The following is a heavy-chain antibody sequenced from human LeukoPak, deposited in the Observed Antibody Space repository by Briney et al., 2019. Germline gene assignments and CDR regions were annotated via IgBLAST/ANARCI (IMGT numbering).Heavy chain of an antibody. Sequence: GGSLRLSCLASGFTVSSTYMSWVRQAPGKGLEWVSVTYSGGSTYYADSVKGRCTISRDNSKNTLYLQMNSLRGEDTAVYYCAREELGGNDAFDIWGQGTMVTVSS. J-gene: IGHJ3*02. D-gene: IGHD1-26*01. V-gene: IGHV3-66*01. CDR1: GFTVSSTY. CDR3: AREELGGNDAFDI. CDR2: TYSGGST.